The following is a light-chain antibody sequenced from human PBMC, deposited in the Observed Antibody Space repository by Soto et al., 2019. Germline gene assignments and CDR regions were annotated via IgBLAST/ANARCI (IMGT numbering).Light chain of an antibody. CDR3: QQSYSTPGT. Sequence: DIQMTQSPSSLSASVGDRVTITCRASQSISSYLHWYQQKPGTAPKLLIYAASSLQSGVPSRFSGSGSGTDFTLTISSMQPEDFATYYCQQSYSTPGTFGPGTKVDIK. J-gene: IGKJ3*01. CDR2: AAS. V-gene: IGKV1-39*01. CDR1: QSISSY.